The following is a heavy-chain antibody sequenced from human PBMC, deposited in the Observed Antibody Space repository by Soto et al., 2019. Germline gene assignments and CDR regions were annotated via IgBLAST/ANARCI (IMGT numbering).Heavy chain of an antibody. Sequence: GGSLRLSCAASGFTFSSYAMSWVRQAPGKGLEWVSAISGSGGSTYYADSVKGRFTISRDNSKNTLHLQMNSLRAEDTAVYYCAKDTYSGYDEASDYWGQGTLVTVSS. CDR1: GFTFSSYA. D-gene: IGHD5-12*01. V-gene: IGHV3-23*01. J-gene: IGHJ4*02. CDR3: AKDTYSGYDEASDY. CDR2: ISGSGGST.